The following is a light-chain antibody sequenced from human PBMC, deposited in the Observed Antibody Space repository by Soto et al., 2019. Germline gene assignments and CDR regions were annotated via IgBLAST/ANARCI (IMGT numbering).Light chain of an antibody. CDR1: SNDVGSYKL. J-gene: IGLJ1*01. CDR2: EDN. CDR3: CSYAGSTTVV. Sequence: QSAPTQPASVSGSPGQSIIISCTGTSNDVGSYKLVSWYQQYPGKAPKLIMYEDNRRPSGISSRFSGSKTGYTASLTISGLQTEDEGDYYCCSYAGSTTVVFGSGTKLTVL. V-gene: IGLV2-23*01.